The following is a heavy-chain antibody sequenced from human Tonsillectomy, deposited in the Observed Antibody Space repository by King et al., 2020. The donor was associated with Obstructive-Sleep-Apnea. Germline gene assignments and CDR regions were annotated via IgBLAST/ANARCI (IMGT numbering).Heavy chain of an antibody. D-gene: IGHD6-19*01. CDR3: ARCSLSSGWSDY. Sequence: QLVQSGGGLVKPGGSLRLSCTASGFTFSDSYMSWIRQAPGKGLEWIAHISNSSSTTSYADSVKGRFTITRDNAKNSLYLQMNRLRVEDTAVYYCARCSLSSGWSDYWGQETLVTVSS. CDR2: ISNSSSTT. V-gene: IGHV3-11*01. J-gene: IGHJ4*02. CDR1: GFTFSDSY.